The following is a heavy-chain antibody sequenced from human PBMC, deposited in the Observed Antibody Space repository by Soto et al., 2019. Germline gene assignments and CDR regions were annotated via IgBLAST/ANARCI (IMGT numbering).Heavy chain of an antibody. V-gene: IGHV3-23*01. CDR1: GFTFSSYA. CDR3: ANSRSLTTGTTIVHDAFDI. J-gene: IGHJ3*02. D-gene: IGHD1-1*01. CDR2: ISGSGGST. Sequence: GGSLRLSCAASGFTFSSYAMSWVRQAPGKGLEWVSAISGSGGSTYYADSVKGRFTISRDNSKNTLYLQMNSLRAEDTAVYYCANSRSLTTGTTIVHDAFDIWGQGTMVTVSS.